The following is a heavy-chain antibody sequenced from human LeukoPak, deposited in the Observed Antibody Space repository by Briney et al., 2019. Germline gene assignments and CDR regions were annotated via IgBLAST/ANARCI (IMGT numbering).Heavy chain of an antibody. J-gene: IGHJ4*02. V-gene: IGHV3-23*01. CDR1: GFTFSTYT. CDR3: AIDPNWGTHS. D-gene: IGHD7-27*01. CDR2: IGSSGGGI. Sequence: GGSLRLSCAASGFTFSTYTMYWVRHPPGKRLEWVSIIGSSGGGIHYADSVRGRFTISRDNSKNALYLQMNSLRVEDTAVYYCAIDPNWGTHSWGQGVLVTVSS.